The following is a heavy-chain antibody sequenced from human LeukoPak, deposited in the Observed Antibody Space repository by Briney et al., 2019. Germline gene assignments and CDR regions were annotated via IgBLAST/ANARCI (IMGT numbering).Heavy chain of an antibody. Sequence: GASVKVSCKASGYTFTGYYMHWVRQAPGQGLEWMGWINPNSGGTNYAQKFQGRVTMTRGTSISTAYMELSRLRSDDTAVYYCARGGSYQLPPRGNWFDPWGQGTLVTVSS. CDR1: GYTFTGYY. V-gene: IGHV1-2*02. J-gene: IGHJ5*02. D-gene: IGHD2-2*01. CDR2: INPNSGGT. CDR3: ARGGSYQLPPRGNWFDP.